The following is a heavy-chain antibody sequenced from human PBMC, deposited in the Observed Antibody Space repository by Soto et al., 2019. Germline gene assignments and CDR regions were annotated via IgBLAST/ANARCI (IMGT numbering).Heavy chain of an antibody. D-gene: IGHD1-7*01. V-gene: IGHV4-30-2*01. CDR2: IYHSGTT. CDR1: GDSLTFGLNS. CDR3: ARVYSNFLSFFDQ. Sequence: QLQLQESGSRLLRPSQTLSLTCTVSGDSLTFGLNSWTWIRQPPGKGLEWVGNIYHSGTTYYNPSLRSRVTISVDRSKNQFSPQLRSVTAADTAVYYCARVYSNFLSFFDQWGQGSPVTVSS. J-gene: IGHJ4*02.